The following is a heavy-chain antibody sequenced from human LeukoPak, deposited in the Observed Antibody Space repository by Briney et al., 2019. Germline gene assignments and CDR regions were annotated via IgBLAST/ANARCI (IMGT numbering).Heavy chain of an antibody. CDR2: MCYSGST. J-gene: IGHJ4*02. CDR1: GGSISSSSYY. CDR3: AREGGLQHHFDY. V-gene: IGHV4-39*07. D-gene: IGHD4-11*01. Sequence: PSETLSLTCTVSGGSISSSSYYWGWIRQPPGKGLEWIGSMCYSGSTYYNPSLKSRVTISVDTSKNQFSLKLSSVTAADTAVYYCAREGGLQHHFDYWGQGTLVTVSS.